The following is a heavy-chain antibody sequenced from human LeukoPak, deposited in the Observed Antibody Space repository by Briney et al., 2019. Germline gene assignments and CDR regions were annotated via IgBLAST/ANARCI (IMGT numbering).Heavy chain of an antibody. D-gene: IGHD6-19*01. CDR2: INSDSGTI. CDR3: ARDLYNSGGDY. Sequence: PGGSLRLSCAASGFPFSSYDMHWVRQAPGKGLEWLSYINSDSGTIYYADSVKGRFTISRDNAKNSLHLQMNSLRDEDTAVYYCARDLYNSGGDYWGQGTLVTVSS. V-gene: IGHV3-48*02. CDR1: GFPFSSYD. J-gene: IGHJ4*02.